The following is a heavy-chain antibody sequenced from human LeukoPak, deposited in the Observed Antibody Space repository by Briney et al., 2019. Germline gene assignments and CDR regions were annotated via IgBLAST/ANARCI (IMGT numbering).Heavy chain of an antibody. Sequence: RESLRLSCTASGFTFHAYNMNWVRQAPGKGLEWVAFIRSDGSTEYYGESVKGRFTISRDNAENSLYLQLSSLRAGDSGVYYCVREGGSGSYSSDWGQGTLVTVSS. CDR3: VREGGSGSYSSD. CDR2: IRSDGSTE. V-gene: IGHV3-30*02. D-gene: IGHD3-10*01. J-gene: IGHJ4*02. CDR1: GFTFHAYN.